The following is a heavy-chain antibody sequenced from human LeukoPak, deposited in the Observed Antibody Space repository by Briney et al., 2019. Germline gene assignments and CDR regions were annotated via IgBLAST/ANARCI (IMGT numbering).Heavy chain of an antibody. CDR2: IYYSGST. Sequence: SETLSLTCSVYGGSFSGYYWSWIRQPPGKGLEWIGYIYYSGSTNYNPSLKSRVTISVDTSKNQFSLKLSSVTAADTAVYYCVRHPSSGWYYGHPDCWGQGTLVTVSS. J-gene: IGHJ4*02. D-gene: IGHD6-19*01. CDR3: VRHPSSGWYYGHPDC. V-gene: IGHV4-59*08. CDR1: GGSFSGYY.